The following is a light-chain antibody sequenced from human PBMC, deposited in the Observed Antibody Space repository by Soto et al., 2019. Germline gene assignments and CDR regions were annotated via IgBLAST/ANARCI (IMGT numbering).Light chain of an antibody. CDR1: QSVSSW. V-gene: IGKV1-5*03. CDR2: KAS. Sequence: DVQMPQSPSTLSASLGDRVPITCRASQSVSSWLAWYQQKPGKGLKLLIYKASTLESGVPSRFSGSGSGTEFTLTITSLQPDDFAVYYCQQRSNWLTFGGGTKVDIK. CDR3: QQRSNWLT. J-gene: IGKJ4*01.